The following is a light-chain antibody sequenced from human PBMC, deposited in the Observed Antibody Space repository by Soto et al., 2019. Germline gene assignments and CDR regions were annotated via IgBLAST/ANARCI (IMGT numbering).Light chain of an antibody. J-gene: IGKJ1*01. CDR3: QQRSNWPWT. CDR1: QFLSSY. V-gene: IGKV3-11*01. Sequence: EVVLTQSPVTLSLSPGERASLSCRASQFLSSYLAWYQQIPGQPPRLLIYGASSRATGIPDRFSGSGSGTDFTLTISSLEPEDFAVYYCQQRSNWPWTFGQGTKVDIK. CDR2: GAS.